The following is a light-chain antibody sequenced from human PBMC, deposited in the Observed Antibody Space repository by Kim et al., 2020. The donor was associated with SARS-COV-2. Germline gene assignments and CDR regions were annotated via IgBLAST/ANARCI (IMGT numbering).Light chain of an antibody. CDR1: SSTLGSNA. CDR2: TNN. V-gene: IGLV1-44*01. J-gene: IGLJ3*02. CDR3: AAWDDSLNGLV. Sequence: GQRRTISCSGSSSTLGSNAVNWYQQLPGTAPKLLIYTNNQRPSGVPDRFSGSKSGTSASLAISGLQSEDETDYYCAAWDDSLNGLVFGGGTQLTVL.